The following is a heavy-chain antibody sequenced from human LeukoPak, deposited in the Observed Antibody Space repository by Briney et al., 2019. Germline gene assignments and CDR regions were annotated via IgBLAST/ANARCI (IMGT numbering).Heavy chain of an antibody. V-gene: IGHV4-39*01. CDR3: ARSVLWFGESASPFDY. Sequence: SETLSPTCTVSGDSISSSNYYWGWIRQPPGKGLEWIGNIYYSGSTYYNPSLKSRVTISVDTSKNQFSLKLSSVTAADTAVYYCARSVLWFGESASPFDYWGQGTLVTVSS. J-gene: IGHJ4*02. CDR1: GDSISSSNYY. D-gene: IGHD3-10*01. CDR2: IYYSGST.